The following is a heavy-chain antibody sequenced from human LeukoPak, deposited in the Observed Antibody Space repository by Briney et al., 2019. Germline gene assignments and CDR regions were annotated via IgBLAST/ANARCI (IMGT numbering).Heavy chain of an antibody. CDR1: GYTFTGYY. J-gene: IGHJ5*02. V-gene: IGHV1-2*02. CDR2: INPNSGGT. D-gene: IGHD6-13*01. Sequence: GASVKVSCKASGYTFTGYYMHWVRQVPGQGLEWMGWINPNSGGTNYAQKFQGRVTMTRDTSISTAYMELSSLRSEDTAVYYCARDREVAAAGTESNWFDPWGQGTLVTVSS. CDR3: ARDREVAAAGTESNWFDP.